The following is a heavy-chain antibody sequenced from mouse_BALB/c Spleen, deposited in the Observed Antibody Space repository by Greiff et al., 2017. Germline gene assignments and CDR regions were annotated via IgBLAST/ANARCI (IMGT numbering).Heavy chain of an antibody. D-gene: IGHD2-2*01. V-gene: IGHV5-17*02. CDR1: GFTFSSFG. Sequence: EVKVVESGGGLVQPGGSRKLSCAASGFTFSSFGMHWVRQAPEKGLEWVAYISSGSSTIYYADTVKGRFTISRDNPKNTLFLQMTSLRSEDTAMYYCARWGGYDVYYAMDYWGQGTSVTVSS. J-gene: IGHJ4*01. CDR2: ISSGSSTI. CDR3: ARWGGYDVYYAMDY.